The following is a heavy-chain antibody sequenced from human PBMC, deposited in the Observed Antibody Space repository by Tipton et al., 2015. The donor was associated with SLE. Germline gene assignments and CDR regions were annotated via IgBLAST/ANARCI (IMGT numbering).Heavy chain of an antibody. CDR2: IYYSGST. D-gene: IGHD1-1*01. J-gene: IGHJ3*02. CDR1: GGSFSSSSYY. Sequence: TLSLTCTVSGGSFSSSSYYWGWIRQPPGKGLEWIGSIYYSGSTYYNPSLKSRVTISVDTSKNQFSLKLSSVTAADTAVYYCARTQLGHHAFDIWGQGTMVTVSS. V-gene: IGHV4-39*07. CDR3: ARTQLGHHAFDI.